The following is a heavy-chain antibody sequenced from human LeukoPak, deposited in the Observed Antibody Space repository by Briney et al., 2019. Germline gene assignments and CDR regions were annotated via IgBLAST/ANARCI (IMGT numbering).Heavy chain of an antibody. Sequence: GGSLRLSCAASGFTFNNYGMSWVRQAPGKGLEWVSTISGRSVGTYYADSVKGRFTISRDNSKNTLYLQMNSLRAEDTAVYYCAKGSAVRGVQYYYYYYMDAWGKGTTVTISS. CDR1: GFTFNNYG. V-gene: IGHV3-23*01. D-gene: IGHD3-10*01. J-gene: IGHJ6*03. CDR3: AKGSAVRGVQYYYYYYMDA. CDR2: ISGRSVGT.